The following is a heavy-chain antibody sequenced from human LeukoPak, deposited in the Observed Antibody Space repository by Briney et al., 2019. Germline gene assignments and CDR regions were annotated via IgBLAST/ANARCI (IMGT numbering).Heavy chain of an antibody. CDR2: ISYDGSNK. V-gene: IGHV3-30*01. CDR1: GFTFSSYA. Sequence: GGSLRLSCAASGFTFSSYAMHWVRQAPGKGLEWVAVISYDGSNKYYADSVKGRFTIPRDNSQNTLYLQMNSVRAEDTAVYYCARAPGYSGYGYFDYWGQGTLVTVSS. CDR3: ARAPGYSGYGYFDY. J-gene: IGHJ4*02. D-gene: IGHD5-12*01.